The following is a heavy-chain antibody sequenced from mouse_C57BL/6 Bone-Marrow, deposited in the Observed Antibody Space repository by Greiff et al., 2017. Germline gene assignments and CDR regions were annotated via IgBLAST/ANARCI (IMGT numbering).Heavy chain of an antibody. Sequence: EVQLQQSGPELVKLSCKASGYTFTDYNMHWVKQSHGKSLEWIGYINPNNGGTSYNHTFKGKATLTVHKSSSTASLELRSLTSEDSTVEYCASGAAQATLYGYAMDYWGQGTSVTVSS. CDR3: ASGAAQATLYGYAMDY. CDR2: INPNNGGT. CDR1: GYTFTDYN. V-gene: IGHV1-22*01. J-gene: IGHJ4*01. D-gene: IGHD3-2*02.